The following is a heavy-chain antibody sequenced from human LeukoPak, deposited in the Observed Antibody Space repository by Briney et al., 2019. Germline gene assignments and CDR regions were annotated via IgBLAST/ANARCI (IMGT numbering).Heavy chain of an antibody. CDR1: GYTFTSYY. Sequence: ASVKVSCKASGYTFTSYYMHWVRQAPGQGLEWMGIINPSGGSTSYAQKFQGRVTMTRDMSTSTVYMELSSLRSEDTAVYYCARDLYNYYDSSGYYYWGQGTLVTVSS. V-gene: IGHV1-46*01. CDR2: INPSGGST. D-gene: IGHD3-22*01. CDR3: ARDLYNYYDSSGYYY. J-gene: IGHJ4*02.